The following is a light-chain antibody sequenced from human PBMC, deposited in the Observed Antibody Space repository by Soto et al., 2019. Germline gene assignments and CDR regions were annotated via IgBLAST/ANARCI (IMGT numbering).Light chain of an antibody. CDR1: QSVSSSY. V-gene: IGKV3-20*01. CDR3: QQYGSSPRT. CDR2: GAS. Sequence: EIVLTQSPGTLSLSLGERATLSCRASQSVSSSYLAWYQQKPGQAPRLLIYGASTRATGIPDRFSGSGSATDFTLTISRLEAEDFAVYYCQQYGSSPRTFGQGTKVEVK. J-gene: IGKJ1*01.